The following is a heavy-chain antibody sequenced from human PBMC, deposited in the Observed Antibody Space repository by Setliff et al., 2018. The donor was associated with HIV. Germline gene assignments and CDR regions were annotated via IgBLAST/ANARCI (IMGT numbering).Heavy chain of an antibody. J-gene: IGHJ4*01. V-gene: IGHV4-59*11. CDR3: ASTRGYSYGTLAGFDY. Sequence: SETLSLTCTVSGASIRSQYWSWIRKPPGKGLEWIGYISYSGSTNYNPSLESRVAMSVDTSKQQFSLEVSSVTAADTAVYYCASTRGYSYGTLAGFDYWGRGSLVTVSS. CDR2: ISYSGST. CDR1: GASIRSQY. D-gene: IGHD5-18*01.